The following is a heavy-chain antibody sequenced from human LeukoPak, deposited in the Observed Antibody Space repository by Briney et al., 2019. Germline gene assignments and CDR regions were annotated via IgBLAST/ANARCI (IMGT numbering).Heavy chain of an antibody. CDR1: GGSISSGGYY. D-gene: IGHD4-11*01. CDR3: ARHSPSYSRVDY. V-gene: IGHV4-61*02. Sequence: SETLSLTCTVSGGSISSGGYYWSWIRQPAGKGLEWIGRIYTSGSTSYNPSLKSRVTISVDTSKNQFSLILSSVTAADTAVYYCARHSPSYSRVDYWGQGTLVTVSS. J-gene: IGHJ4*02. CDR2: IYTSGST.